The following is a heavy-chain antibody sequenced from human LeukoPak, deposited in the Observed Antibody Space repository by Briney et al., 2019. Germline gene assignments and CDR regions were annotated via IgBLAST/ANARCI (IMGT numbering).Heavy chain of an antibody. V-gene: IGHV3-7*05. CDR1: DFTFDIYW. CDR3: ARQWQGSPDWFDP. CDR2: IKGGGSAE. D-gene: IGHD1-26*01. Sequence: GGSLRLSCVASDFTFDIYWMTWVRQAPGKGLEWVANIKGGGSAEYYVDSVKGRFTISRDNSKNSLYLQMNSLRVEDTAVYYCARQWQGSPDWFDPWGQGTLVTVSS. J-gene: IGHJ5*02.